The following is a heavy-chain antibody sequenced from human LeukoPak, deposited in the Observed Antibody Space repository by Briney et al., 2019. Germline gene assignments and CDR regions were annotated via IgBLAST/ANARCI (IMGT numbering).Heavy chain of an antibody. J-gene: IGHJ4*02. V-gene: IGHV3-30-3*01. CDR1: RFTFSTYS. CDR2: ISYDGSEK. Sequence: GGSLRLSCAASRFTFSTYSMHWVRQAPAKGLEWVALISYDGSEKYYADSVKGRFTISRDNSKNTLYLQMNSLRGEDTSVYYCARVSRIVVVDSWGQGTLVAVSS. CDR3: ARVSRIVVVDS. D-gene: IGHD3-22*01.